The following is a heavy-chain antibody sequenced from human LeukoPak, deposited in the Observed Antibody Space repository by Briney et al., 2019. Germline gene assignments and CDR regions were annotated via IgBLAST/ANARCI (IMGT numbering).Heavy chain of an antibody. CDR3: AKVNSDIVVVPAATSFDY. CDR1: GFGFSSDW. Sequence: PGGSLRLSCVASGFGFSSDWMTWVRQAPGKGLEWVSAISGSGGSTYYADSVKGRFTISRDNSKNTLYLQMNSLRAEDTAVYYCAKVNSDIVVVPAATSFDYWGQGTLVTVSS. D-gene: IGHD2-2*01. J-gene: IGHJ4*02. CDR2: ISGSGGST. V-gene: IGHV3-23*01.